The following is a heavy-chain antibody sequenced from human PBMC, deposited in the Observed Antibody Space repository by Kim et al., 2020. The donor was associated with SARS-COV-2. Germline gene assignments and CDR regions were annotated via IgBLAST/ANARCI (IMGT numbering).Heavy chain of an antibody. D-gene: IGHD3-22*01. V-gene: IGHV2-70*19. Sequence: DKHYSTSLKTRLTISQDTSKNQVVLTMTNMDPVDTATYYCARGRYNYDRWGQGTLVTVSS. CDR2: DK. CDR3: ARGRYNYDR. J-gene: IGHJ4*02.